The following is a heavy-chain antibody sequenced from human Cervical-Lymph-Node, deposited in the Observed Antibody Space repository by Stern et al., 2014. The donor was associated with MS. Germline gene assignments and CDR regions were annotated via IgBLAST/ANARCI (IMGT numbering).Heavy chain of an antibody. CDR3: ARGPKFGAFDI. V-gene: IGHV1-2*06. J-gene: IGHJ3*02. CDR1: GYTFTGSF. Sequence: QVKLVQSGAEVKKPGASVKVSCKTSGYTFTGSFMYWVRQAPGKGLEGMGRINPKRGGTDYAEKFEGRLTLTRDTSISTAYMEVSRLTSDDTAVYYCARGPKFGAFDIWGQGTMVTISA. D-gene: IGHD3-3*01. CDR2: INPKRGGT.